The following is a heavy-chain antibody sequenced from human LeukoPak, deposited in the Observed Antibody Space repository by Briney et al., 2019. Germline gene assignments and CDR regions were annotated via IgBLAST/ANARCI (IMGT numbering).Heavy chain of an antibody. CDR3: AKGERYCIDGVCYRDY. Sequence: QAGGSLRLSCAASGFTFSNYAMNWVRQAPGKGLEWFSGISGSGGNTYYADSVKGRFTISRDNSKNTLYLQMNSLRAEDTAVYYCAKGERYCIDGVCYRDYWGQGTLVTVSS. V-gene: IGHV3-23*01. J-gene: IGHJ4*02. CDR1: GFTFSNYA. D-gene: IGHD2-8*01. CDR2: ISGSGGNT.